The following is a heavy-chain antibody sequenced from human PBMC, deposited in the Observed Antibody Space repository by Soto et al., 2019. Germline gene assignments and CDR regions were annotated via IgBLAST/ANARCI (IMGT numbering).Heavy chain of an antibody. CDR1: GFSLSTTGVG. CDR2: IYWDDDK. J-gene: IGHJ6*02. V-gene: IGHV2-5*02. D-gene: IGHD2-21*01. CDR3: VQSRCGGDCLQSYSSHSYYGLDV. Sequence: QITLKESGPPLVKXTQTLTLTCTFSGFSLSTTGVGVGWIRQPPGKALEWLALIYWDDDKRYNPSLKSRLTITKDTSKNQVVLTMTNMDPVDTATYYCVQSRCGGDCLQSYSSHSYYGLDVWGQGTTVTVSS.